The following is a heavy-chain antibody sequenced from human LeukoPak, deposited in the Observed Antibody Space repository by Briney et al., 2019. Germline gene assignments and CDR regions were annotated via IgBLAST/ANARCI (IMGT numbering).Heavy chain of an antibody. CDR1: GGSFSGYY. V-gene: IGHV4-34*01. CDR3: ARREDRRPYYYYGMDV. J-gene: IGHJ6*02. Sequence: PSETLSLTCAVYGGSFSGYYWSWIRQPPGKGLEWIGEINHSGSTNYNPSLKSRVTISVDTSKNQFSLKLSSVTAADTAVYYCARREDRRPYYYYGMDVWGQGTTVTVSS. CDR2: INHSGST. D-gene: IGHD1-26*01.